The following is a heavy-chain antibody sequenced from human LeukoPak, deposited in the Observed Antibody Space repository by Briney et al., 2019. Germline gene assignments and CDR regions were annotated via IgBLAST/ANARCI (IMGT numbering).Heavy chain of an antibody. Sequence: SGGSLRLSCAASGFTFSRYWMSWVRQAPGKGLEWVANIKQDGSEKYYVDSVKGRFTISRDNAKNSLYLQMNSLRAEDTAVYYCARRAAYGTTIWSLYYYYYMDVWGKGTTVTVSS. CDR1: GFTFSRYW. J-gene: IGHJ6*03. CDR3: ARRAAYGTTIWSLYYYYYMDV. CDR2: IKQDGSEK. V-gene: IGHV3-7*01. D-gene: IGHD3-3*01.